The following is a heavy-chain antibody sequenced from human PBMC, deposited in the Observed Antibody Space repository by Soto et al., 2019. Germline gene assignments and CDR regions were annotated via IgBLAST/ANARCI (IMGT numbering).Heavy chain of an antibody. CDR3: ATAQAADIQKDGGAFDI. D-gene: IGHD3-9*01. Sequence: SVKVSCKASGGTLRSSAISWVRQAPGQGLEWMGGIIPIFGTANYAQKFRGRVTITADESTSTAYMELSSLRSEDTAVYYCATAQAADIQKDGGAFDIWGQGTMVTVSS. CDR2: IIPIFGTA. V-gene: IGHV1-69*13. CDR1: GGTLRSSA. J-gene: IGHJ3*02.